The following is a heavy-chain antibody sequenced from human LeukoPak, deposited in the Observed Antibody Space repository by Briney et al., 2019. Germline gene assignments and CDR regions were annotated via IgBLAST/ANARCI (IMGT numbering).Heavy chain of an antibody. D-gene: IGHD5-18*01. J-gene: IGHJ4*02. CDR3: VRGEVGYSYGRVDY. Sequence: ASVKVSCKASGYTFTGYYMHWVRQAPGQGLEWMGWINPNKGGTNSAQKFQGRVTMTRDTSISTAYMELSSLRSDDTAVYYCVRGEVGYSYGRVDYWGQGTLVTVSP. V-gene: IGHV1-2*02. CDR1: GYTFTGYY. CDR2: INPNKGGT.